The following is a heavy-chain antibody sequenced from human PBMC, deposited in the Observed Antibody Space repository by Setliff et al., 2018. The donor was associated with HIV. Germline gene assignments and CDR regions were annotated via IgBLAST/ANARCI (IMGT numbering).Heavy chain of an antibody. Sequence: SETLSLTCAVYGVSFSGYYWNWIRQTPGKGLEWIGEIDHSGSTNYNPSLKSRVTISLDTSKNQFSLNLNSVTATDTAVYYCARGSCFNTGCLGSWGQGALVTVSS. D-gene: IGHD2-2*01. CDR2: IDHSGST. CDR3: ARGSCFNTGCLGS. V-gene: IGHV4-34*01. J-gene: IGHJ4*02. CDR1: GVSFSGYY.